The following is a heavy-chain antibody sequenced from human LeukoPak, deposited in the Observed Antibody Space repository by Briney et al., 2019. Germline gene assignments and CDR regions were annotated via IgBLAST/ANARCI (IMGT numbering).Heavy chain of an antibody. Sequence: GESLKISCKGSGYSFTSYWIGWVRQMPGKGLEWMGIIYPGDSDTRYSPSFQGQVTISADKSISTAYLQWSSLKASDTAMYYCARLSNRQWLVPRAGLYNWFDPWGQGTLVTVSS. J-gene: IGHJ5*02. CDR2: IYPGDSDT. CDR1: GYSFTSYW. CDR3: ARLSNRQWLVPRAGLYNWFDP. V-gene: IGHV5-51*01. D-gene: IGHD6-19*01.